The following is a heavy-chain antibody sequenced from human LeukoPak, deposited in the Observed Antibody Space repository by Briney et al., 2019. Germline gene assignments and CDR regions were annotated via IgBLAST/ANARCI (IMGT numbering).Heavy chain of an antibody. J-gene: IGHJ4*02. D-gene: IGHD1/OR15-1a*01. Sequence: SETLSLTCTVSGYSISSGYYWGWIRQPPGKGLEWIGSIYHSGSTYYNPSLKSRVTISVDTSKNQFSLKLSSVTAADTAVYYCARFARFKSIKVETKKYYFDYWGQGTLVTVSS. V-gene: IGHV4-38-2*02. CDR3: ARFARFKSIKVETKKYYFDY. CDR2: IYHSGST. CDR1: GYSISSGYY.